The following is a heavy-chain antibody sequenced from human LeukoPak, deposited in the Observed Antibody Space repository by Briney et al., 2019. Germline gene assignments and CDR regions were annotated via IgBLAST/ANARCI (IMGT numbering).Heavy chain of an antibody. CDR3: ARIKGAGYNPEF. CDR2: IWYDGSNK. V-gene: IGHV3-33*01. J-gene: IGHJ4*02. CDR1: GFSFSSNG. Sequence: GGSLRLSCAASGFSFSSNGMHWVCQAPGKGLEWLAVIWYDGSNKYYADSVKGRFTISRDNSKNTLYLQMSSLRVEDTAVYYCARIKGAGYNPEFWGQGTLVTVSS. D-gene: IGHD5-24*01.